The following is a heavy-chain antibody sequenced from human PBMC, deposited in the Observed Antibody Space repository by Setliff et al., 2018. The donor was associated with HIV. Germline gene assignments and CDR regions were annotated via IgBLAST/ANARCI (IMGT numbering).Heavy chain of an antibody. J-gene: IGHJ6*02. V-gene: IGHV4-34*01. CDR2: ITDDGTA. Sequence: NPSETLSLTCAVYGGSLTNYYWSWIRQSPGKGLEWIGEITDDGTATYTSSLKSRVTISLDTSKKQLSLKVTSVTAADTAIYYCARGRSCESDWCWLYYNYYYGMDVWAQGTAVTVS. D-gene: IGHD2-8*01. CDR3: ARGRSCESDWCWLYYNYYYGMDV. CDR1: GGSLTNYY.